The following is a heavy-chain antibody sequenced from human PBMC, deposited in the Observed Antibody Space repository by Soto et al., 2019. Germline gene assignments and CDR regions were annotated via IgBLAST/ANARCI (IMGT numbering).Heavy chain of an antibody. CDR1: GFTFSSHA. CDR2: ISGSAGTT. D-gene: IGHD1-26*01. V-gene: IGHV3-23*01. J-gene: IGHJ3*02. CDR3: AKDRGIEGSPVRAFDI. Sequence: PGGSLRLSCAASGFTFSSHAMNWVRQAPGKGLEWVSFISGSAGTTYYADSVKGRFTISGDNSKNTLYLQMNSLRAEDTAVYYCAKDRGIEGSPVRAFDIWGQGTMVTVSS.